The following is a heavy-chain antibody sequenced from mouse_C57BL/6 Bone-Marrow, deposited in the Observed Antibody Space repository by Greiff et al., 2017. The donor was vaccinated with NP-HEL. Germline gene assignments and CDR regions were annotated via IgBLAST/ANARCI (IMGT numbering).Heavy chain of an antibody. J-gene: IGHJ1*03. CDR2: ISTYYGDA. D-gene: IGHD1-1*01. CDR1: GYTFTDYA. CDR3: ARSRGYYGSSYWYFDV. Sequence: QVQLQQSGPELVRPGVSVKISCKGSGYTFTDYAMHWVKQSHAQSLEWIGVISTYYGDASYNQKFKDKATMTVDKSSSTAYMELARLTSEDSAVYYCARSRGYYGSSYWYFDVWGTGTTVTVSS. V-gene: IGHV1-67*01.